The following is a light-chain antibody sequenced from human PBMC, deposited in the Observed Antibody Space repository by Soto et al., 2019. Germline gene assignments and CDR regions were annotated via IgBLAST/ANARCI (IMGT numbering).Light chain of an antibody. CDR2: WAS. V-gene: IGKV4-1*01. Sequence: DIQLTQSPSTLSAAVGDSVTITCRASQKIRNLLAWYQQKPGQPPKLLIYWASMRESGVPDRFSGSGSGTDFTLTITSLQAEDVAVYYCQQYYSLPLTFGGGTKVDIK. CDR3: QQYYSLPLT. CDR1: QKIRNL. J-gene: IGKJ4*01.